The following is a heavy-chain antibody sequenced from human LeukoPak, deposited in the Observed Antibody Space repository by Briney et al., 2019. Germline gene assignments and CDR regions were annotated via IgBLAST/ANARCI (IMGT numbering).Heavy chain of an antibody. V-gene: IGHV3-23*01. J-gene: IGHJ6*02. Sequence: GGSLRLSCAASGFTFSSYAMSWVRQAPGKGLEWVSAXXGSGGSTYXADXXKGRFTVSRDNSKKALYLQMNSLRAEDTAVYYXXKDXXYYDSWEYGMDVWGQGTTVTVSS. CDR2: XXGSGGST. CDR3: XKDXXYYDSWEYGMDV. D-gene: IGHD3-22*01. CDR1: GFTFSSYA.